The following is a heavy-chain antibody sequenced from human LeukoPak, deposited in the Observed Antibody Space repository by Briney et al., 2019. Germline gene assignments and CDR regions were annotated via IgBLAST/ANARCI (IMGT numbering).Heavy chain of an antibody. V-gene: IGHV1-2*02. D-gene: IGHD3-22*01. CDR1: GYTFTGYY. Sequence: ASLKVSSKASGYTFTGYYMHWVRQAPGQGLEWMGWINTNNGGTNYAQKFQGRVTMTSDTSISTAYMDLSRLRSDDTAVYYCAPSAPYDGNNLGFYFDYWGQGTLVTVSS. J-gene: IGHJ4*02. CDR2: INTNNGGT. CDR3: APSAPYDGNNLGFYFDY.